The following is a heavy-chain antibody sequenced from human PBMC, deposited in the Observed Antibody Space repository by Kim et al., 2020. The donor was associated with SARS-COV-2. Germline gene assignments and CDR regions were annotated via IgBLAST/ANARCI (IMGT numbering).Heavy chain of an antibody. CDR2: GSNK. CDR3: AKALPANY. Sequence: GSNKYYADSVKGRFTISRDNSKNTLYLQMNSLRAEDTAVYYCAKALPANYWGQGTLVTVSS. J-gene: IGHJ4*02. V-gene: IGHV3-30*02.